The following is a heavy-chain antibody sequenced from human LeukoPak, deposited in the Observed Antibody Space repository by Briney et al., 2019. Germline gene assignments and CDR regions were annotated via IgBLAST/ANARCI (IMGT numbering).Heavy chain of an antibody. V-gene: IGHV4-39*07. CDR1: GGSISSSSYY. CDR3: ASTNYCSSTSCYLYYYYYYYMDV. D-gene: IGHD2-2*01. CDR2: IYYSGST. Sequence: SKTLSLTCTVSGGSISSSSYYWGWIRQPPGKGLEWIGSIYYSGSTYYNPSLKSRVTISVDTSKNQFSLKLSSVTAADTAVYYCASTNYCSSTSCYLYYYYYYYMDVWGKGTTVTVSS. J-gene: IGHJ6*03.